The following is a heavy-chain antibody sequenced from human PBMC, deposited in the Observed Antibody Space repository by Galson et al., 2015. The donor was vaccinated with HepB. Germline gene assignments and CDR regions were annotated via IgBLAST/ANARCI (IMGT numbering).Heavy chain of an antibody. CDR2: ISAYNGNT. J-gene: IGHJ6*02. V-gene: IGHV1-18*04. Sequence: SVKVSCKASGYTFTSYGISWVRQAPGQGLEWMGWISAYNGNTNYAQKLQGRVTMTTDTSTSTAYMELRSLRSDDTAVYYCARDRTVTTRYYYGMDVWGQGTTVTVSS. CDR1: GYTFTSYG. CDR3: ARDRTVTTRYYYGMDV. D-gene: IGHD4-17*01.